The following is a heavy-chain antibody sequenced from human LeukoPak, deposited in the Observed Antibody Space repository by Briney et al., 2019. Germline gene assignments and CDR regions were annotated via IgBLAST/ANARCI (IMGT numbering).Heavy chain of an antibody. CDR1: GFTFSSYA. V-gene: IGHV3-23*01. D-gene: IGHD6-19*01. CDR3: AKSHAPYGSAFSPFDY. J-gene: IGHJ4*02. Sequence: PGGSLRLSCAASGFTFSSYAMSWVRQAPGKGLEWVSSMSGSDEKAYYADSVKGRLTISRDKSKSTLYLQMNSLRAEDTAVYYCAKSHAPYGSAFSPFDYWGQGTLVTVSS. CDR2: MSGSDEKA.